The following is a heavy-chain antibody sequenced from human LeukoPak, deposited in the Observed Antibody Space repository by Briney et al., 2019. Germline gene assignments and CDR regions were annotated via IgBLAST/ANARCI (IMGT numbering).Heavy chain of an antibody. J-gene: IGHJ4*02. CDR3: ASVYGDYGSPASPIDY. V-gene: IGHV4-34*01. CDR1: GGSFSGYY. CDR2: INHSGST. D-gene: IGHD4-17*01. Sequence: PSETLSLTCAVYGGSFSGYYWSWVRQPPGKGLEWIGEINHSGSTNYNPSLKSRVTISVDTSKKQFPLKLSSVTAADTAVYYCASVYGDYGSPASPIDYWGQGTLVTVSS.